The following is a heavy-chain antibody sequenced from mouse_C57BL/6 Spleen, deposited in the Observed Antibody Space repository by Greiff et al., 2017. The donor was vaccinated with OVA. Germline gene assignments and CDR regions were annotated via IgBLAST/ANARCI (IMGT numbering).Heavy chain of an antibody. J-gene: IGHJ1*03. CDR2: IDPEDGDT. CDR3: TRDYDGYFDV. CDR1: GFNIKDYY. Sequence: VQLQQSGAELVRPGASVKLSCTASGFNIKDYYMHWVKQRPEQGLEWIGRIDPEDGDTEYDQKFQGKATMTADTSSNTAYLQLSSLTSEDTAIYYCTRDYDGYFDVWGTGTTVTVSS. V-gene: IGHV14-1*01. D-gene: IGHD2-4*01.